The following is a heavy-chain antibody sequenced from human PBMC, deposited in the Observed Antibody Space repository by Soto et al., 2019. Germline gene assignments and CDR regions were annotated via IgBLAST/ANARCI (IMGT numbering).Heavy chain of an antibody. CDR2: ISYDGSNK. J-gene: IGHJ6*02. D-gene: IGHD5-18*01. CDR1: GFTFSSYA. Sequence: GGSLRLSCAASGFTFSSYALHWVRQAPGKGLEWVAVISYDGSNKYYADSVKGRFTISRDNSKNTLYMQMNSLRAEDTAVYYCAKGGLYSYGHRAHYYGMDVWGQGTTVTVSS. V-gene: IGHV3-30-3*01. CDR3: AKGGLYSYGHRAHYYGMDV.